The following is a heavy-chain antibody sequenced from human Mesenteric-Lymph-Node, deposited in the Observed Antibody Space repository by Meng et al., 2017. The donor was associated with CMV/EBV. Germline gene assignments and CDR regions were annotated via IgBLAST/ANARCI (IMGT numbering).Heavy chain of an antibody. Sequence: SETLSLTCAVYGGSFSGYYWSWIRQPPGKGLEWIGEINHSGSTNYNPSLKSRVTISVDTSKNQFSLKLSSVSAADTAVYYCARAYGSGSNHYFDYWGQGTLVTVSS. V-gene: IGHV4-34*01. CDR2: INHSGST. CDR1: GGSFSGYY. J-gene: IGHJ4*02. D-gene: IGHD3-10*01. CDR3: ARAYGSGSNHYFDY.